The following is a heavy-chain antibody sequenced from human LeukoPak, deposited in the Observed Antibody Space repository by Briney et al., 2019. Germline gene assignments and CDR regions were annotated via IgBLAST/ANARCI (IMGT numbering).Heavy chain of an antibody. J-gene: IGHJ5*02. D-gene: IGHD2-2*02. CDR2: KNPNSGNT. CDR1: GYTFTSYD. Sequence: ASVKVSCKASGYTFTSYDINWVRQATGQGLEWMGWKNPNSGNTGYAQKFQGRVTMTRNTSISTAYMELSSLRSEDTAVYYCARDKVIYCSSTSYYKRSFFFDPWGQGTLVTVSS. V-gene: IGHV1-8*01. CDR3: ARDKVIYCSSTSYYKRSFFFDP.